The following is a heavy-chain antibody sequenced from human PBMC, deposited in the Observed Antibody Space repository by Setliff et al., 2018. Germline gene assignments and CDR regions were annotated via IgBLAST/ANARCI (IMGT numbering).Heavy chain of an antibody. V-gene: IGHV4-39*01. CDR1: GDSINTPTYH. J-gene: IGHJ5*02. CDR3: VRTFNGSPADR. Sequence: SETLSLTCTVSGDSINTPTYHWGWVRQPPGKGLEWIGLIYYTGITYYNPSLKSRVTISEDMSENQISLKLNPVAAADTAVYYCVRTFNGSPADRWGQGTLVTVSS. CDR2: IYYTGIT. D-gene: IGHD2-2*01.